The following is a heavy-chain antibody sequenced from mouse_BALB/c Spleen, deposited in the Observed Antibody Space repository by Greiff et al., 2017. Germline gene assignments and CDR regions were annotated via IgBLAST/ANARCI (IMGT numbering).Heavy chain of an antibody. D-gene: IGHD1-1*01. Sequence: EVQVVESGAELVKPGASVKLSCTASGFNIKDTYMHWVKQRPEQGLEWIGRIDPANGNTKYDPKFQGKATITADTSSNTAYLQLSSLTSEDTAVYYCASNYYGSSDFDYWGQGTTLTVSS. CDR2: IDPANGNT. V-gene: IGHV14-3*02. J-gene: IGHJ2*01. CDR3: ASNYYGSSDFDY. CDR1: GFNIKDTY.